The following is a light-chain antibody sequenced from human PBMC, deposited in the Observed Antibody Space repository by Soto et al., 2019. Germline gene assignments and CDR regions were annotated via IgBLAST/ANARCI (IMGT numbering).Light chain of an antibody. CDR2: DAA. V-gene: IGKV1-33*01. J-gene: IGKJ4*01. Sequence: DIQLTQSPPSLSSSVGDAVTITCQASQDITNYLNWYQQRSGKSPKLLIFDAANLERGVPSRFSGSGSGTHFTFTIRSLQPEDVETYYCQQYENRPLTFGGGTKVE. CDR1: QDITNY. CDR3: QQYENRPLT.